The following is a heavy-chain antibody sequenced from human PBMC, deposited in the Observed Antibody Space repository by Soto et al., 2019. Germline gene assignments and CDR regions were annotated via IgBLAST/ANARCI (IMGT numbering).Heavy chain of an antibody. Sequence: ASVKVSCKASGYTFTNYAISWVRQAPGRGLEWMGWVNTYNGNPNYAQIFQGRVTMTTDTSTGTAYMGLRSLKSDDSAIYYCARDSQYSTSWQRFDSWGQGTLVTVSS. CDR2: VNTYNGNP. CDR3: ARDSQYSTSWQRFDS. D-gene: IGHD6-13*01. CDR1: GYTFTNYA. J-gene: IGHJ4*02. V-gene: IGHV1-18*01.